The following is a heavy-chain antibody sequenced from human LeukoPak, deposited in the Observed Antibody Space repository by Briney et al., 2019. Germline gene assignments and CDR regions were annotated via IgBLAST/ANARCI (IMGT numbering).Heavy chain of an antibody. D-gene: IGHD3-9*01. CDR3: ARGAPYYDILTGYASDY. Sequence: ASVKVSCKASGYTFTSYDINWVRQATGQGLEWMGWMNPNSGNTGYARKLQGRVTMTRNTSKSTAYMELSSLRSEDTAVYYCARGAPYYDILTGYASDYWGQGTLVTVSS. CDR2: MNPNSGNT. V-gene: IGHV1-8*01. CDR1: GYTFTSYD. J-gene: IGHJ4*02.